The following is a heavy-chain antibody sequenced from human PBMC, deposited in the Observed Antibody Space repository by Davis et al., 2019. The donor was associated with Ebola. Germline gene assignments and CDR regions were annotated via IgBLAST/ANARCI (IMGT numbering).Heavy chain of an antibody. D-gene: IGHD6-13*01. J-gene: IGHJ6*03. CDR2: IYYSGST. Sequence: PSETLSLTCTVSGGSISSYYWSWIRQPPGKGLEWIGYIYYSGSTNYNPSLKSRVTISVDTSKNQFSLKLSSVTAADTAVYYCARRVAAAGYSSYYYYMDVWGKGTTVTVSS. V-gene: IGHV4-59*01. CDR3: ARRVAAAGYSSYYYYMDV. CDR1: GGSISSYY.